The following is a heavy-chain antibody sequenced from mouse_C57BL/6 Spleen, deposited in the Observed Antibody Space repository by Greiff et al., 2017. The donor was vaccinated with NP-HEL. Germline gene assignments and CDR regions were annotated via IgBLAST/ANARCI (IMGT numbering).Heavy chain of an antibody. CDR3: ARRVLRPNYYAMDY. D-gene: IGHD1-1*01. CDR2: INPNNGGT. V-gene: IGHV1-18*01. J-gene: IGHJ4*01. Sequence: VQLQQSGPELVKPGASVKIPCKASGYTFTDYNMDWVKQSHGKSLEWIGDINPNNGGTIYNQKFKGKATLTVDKSSSTAYMELRSLTSEDTAVYYCARRVLRPNYYAMDYWGQGTSVTVSS. CDR1: GYTFTDYN.